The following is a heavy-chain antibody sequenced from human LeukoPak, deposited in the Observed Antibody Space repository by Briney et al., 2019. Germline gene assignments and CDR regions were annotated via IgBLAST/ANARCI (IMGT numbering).Heavy chain of an antibody. CDR3: ARDEGYHGY. V-gene: IGHV4-59*01. Sequence: SETLSLTCTVSGGSISSYYWSWIRQPPGKGLEWIGYIYYSGSTNYNPSLKSRVTISVDASKNQFSLKLSSVTAADTAVYYCARDEGYHGYWGQGTLVTVSS. J-gene: IGHJ4*02. D-gene: IGHD2-2*01. CDR2: IYYSGST. CDR1: GGSISSYY.